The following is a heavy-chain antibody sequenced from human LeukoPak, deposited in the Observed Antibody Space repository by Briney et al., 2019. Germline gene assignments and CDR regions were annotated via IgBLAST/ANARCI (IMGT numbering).Heavy chain of an antibody. CDR2: INHSGST. V-gene: IGHV4-34*01. CDR1: GGSFSGYY. J-gene: IGHJ5*02. Sequence: SETLSLTCAVYGGSFSGYYWSWIRQPPGKGLEWIGEINHSGSTNYNPSLKSRVTISVDTSKNQFSLKLSSVTAADTAVYYCARGGFLRFLEWLPSGLDPWGQGTLVTVSS. CDR3: ARGGFLRFLEWLPSGLDP. D-gene: IGHD3-3*01.